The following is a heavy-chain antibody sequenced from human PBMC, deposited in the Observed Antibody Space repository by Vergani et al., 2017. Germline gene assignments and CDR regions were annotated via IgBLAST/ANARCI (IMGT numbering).Heavy chain of an antibody. D-gene: IGHD2-15*01. J-gene: IGHJ4*02. Sequence: QITLKESGPTLVKPTQTLTLTCTFSGFSLTTRGVAVGWIRQPPGKALEWLAIVFWDDDKRYSPSPRNRVTIARDTSRNQVVLTMTNIDPVDTATYYCTHRPDCSVSHCCDDYWGQGTLVTVSS. CDR3: THRPDCSVSHCCDDY. CDR1: GFSLTTRGVA. CDR2: VFWDDDK. V-gene: IGHV2-5*02.